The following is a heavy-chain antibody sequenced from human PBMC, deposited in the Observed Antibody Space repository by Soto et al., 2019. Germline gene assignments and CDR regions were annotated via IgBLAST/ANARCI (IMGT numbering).Heavy chain of an antibody. CDR3: ARSSKGDPDYFDY. V-gene: IGHV3-53*01. D-gene: IGHD2-21*02. CDR2: IYSGGST. J-gene: IGHJ4*02. Sequence: EVQLVESGGGLIQPGGSLRLSCAASGFTVSSNYMSWVRQAPGKGLEWVSVIYSGGSTYYADSVKGRFTISRDNSKNTLYLQMNSLRAEDTAVYYCARSSKGDPDYFDYWGQGTLVTVSS. CDR1: GFTVSSNY.